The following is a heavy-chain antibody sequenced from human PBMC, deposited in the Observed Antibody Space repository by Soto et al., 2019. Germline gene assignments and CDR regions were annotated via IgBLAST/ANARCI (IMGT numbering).Heavy chain of an antibody. CDR1: GLTFSSYA. CDR2: ISGSGGST. CDR3: AKDGEYHYDSSGYYYSDY. J-gene: IGHJ4*02. Sequence: VGSLRLSCAASGLTFSSYAMSWVRQAPGKGLEWVSAISGSGGSTYYADSVKGRFTISRDNSKNTLYLQMNSLRAEDTAVYYCAKDGEYHYDSSGYYYSDYWGQGTLVTVSS. V-gene: IGHV3-23*01. D-gene: IGHD3-22*01.